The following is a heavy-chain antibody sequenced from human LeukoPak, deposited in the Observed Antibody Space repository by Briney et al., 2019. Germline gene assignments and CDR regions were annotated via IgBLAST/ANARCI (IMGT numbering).Heavy chain of an antibody. D-gene: IGHD6-19*01. CDR1: GFTFSSYA. Sequence: GGSLRLSCAASGFTFSSYAMSWVRQAPGKGLEWVSAISGSGGSTYYADSVKGRFTISRDNSKNTLYLQMNSLRAEDTAVYYCARVVTRHSSGWLSYFDYWGQGTLVTVSS. V-gene: IGHV3-23*01. J-gene: IGHJ4*03. CDR2: ISGSGGST. CDR3: ARVVTRHSSGWLSYFDY.